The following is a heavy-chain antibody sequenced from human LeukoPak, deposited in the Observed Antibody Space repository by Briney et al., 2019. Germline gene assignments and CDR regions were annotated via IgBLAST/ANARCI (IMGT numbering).Heavy chain of an antibody. Sequence: GGSLRLSCAASGFTFNTYKMTWVRQAPGEGLEWVSSISGDSTYIDYADSVKGRFTISRDNAENSLYLHMNSLRVEDTAVFYCARACSGANCYDSANDYWGQGTLVTVSS. D-gene: IGHD2-2*01. V-gene: IGHV3-21*06. CDR1: GFTFNTYK. J-gene: IGHJ4*02. CDR2: ISGDSTYI. CDR3: ARACSGANCYDSANDY.